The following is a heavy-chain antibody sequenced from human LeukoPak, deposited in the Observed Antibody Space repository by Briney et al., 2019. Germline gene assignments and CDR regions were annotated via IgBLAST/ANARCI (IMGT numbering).Heavy chain of an antibody. Sequence: GGSLRLSCADSGFTLSSYAMSWVRQAPGRGLEWVSAISVSGDSTYYADSVKGRFTISRDNSKNTLYLQMNSLRAEDTAVYYCARSDSSAFDYWGQGTLVTVSS. V-gene: IGHV3-23*01. D-gene: IGHD3-22*01. CDR3: ARSDSSAFDY. CDR2: ISVSGDST. J-gene: IGHJ4*02. CDR1: GFTLSSYA.